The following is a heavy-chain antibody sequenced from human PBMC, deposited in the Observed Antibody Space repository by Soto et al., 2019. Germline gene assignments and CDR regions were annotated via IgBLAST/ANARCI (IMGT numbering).Heavy chain of an antibody. J-gene: IGHJ4*02. Sequence: GGSLRLSCAASGFTFSSYAMSWVRQAPGKGLEWVSAISGSGGSTYYADSVKGRFTISRDNSKNTLYLQMNSLRAEDLRVYYCAKDLPALISKRARTQVVTAYYVDYWGQGTLVTVSS. CDR1: GFTFSSYA. CDR2: ISGSGGST. D-gene: IGHD2-21*02. V-gene: IGHV3-23*01. CDR3: AKDLPALISKRARTQVVTAYYVDY.